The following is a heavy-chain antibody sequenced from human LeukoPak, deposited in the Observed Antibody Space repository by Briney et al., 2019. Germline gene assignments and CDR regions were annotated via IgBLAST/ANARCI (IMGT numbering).Heavy chain of an antibody. Sequence: PGGSLRLSCAASGFTFSSYGMHWVRQAPGKGLEWVAVIWYDGSNKYYADSVKGRFTISRDNSKNTLYLQMNSLRAEDTAVYYCAKDQYDSSGYYAYWGQGTLVTVSS. CDR1: GFTFSSYG. CDR2: IWYDGSNK. V-gene: IGHV3-33*06. D-gene: IGHD3-22*01. J-gene: IGHJ4*02. CDR3: AKDQYDSSGYYAY.